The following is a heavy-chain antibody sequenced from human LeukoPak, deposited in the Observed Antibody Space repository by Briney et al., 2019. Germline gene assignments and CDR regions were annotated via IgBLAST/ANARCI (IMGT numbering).Heavy chain of an antibody. CDR2: INHSGST. Sequence: TSETLSLTCALYGGSFSVYYRSCIRQPPGKGLEWIGEINHSGSTNYNPSLKSRVTISVDTSKNQFSLKLSSVTAADTAAYYCARGGAGLRYFDWLSSWFDPWGQGTLVTVSS. D-gene: IGHD3-9*01. J-gene: IGHJ5*02. V-gene: IGHV4-34*01. CDR3: ARGGAGLRYFDWLSSWFDP. CDR1: GGSFSVYY.